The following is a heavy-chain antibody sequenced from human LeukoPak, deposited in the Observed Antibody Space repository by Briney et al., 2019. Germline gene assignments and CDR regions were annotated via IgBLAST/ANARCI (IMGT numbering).Heavy chain of an antibody. J-gene: IGHJ4*02. Sequence: PGGSLRLSCAASGFTFSSYAMHWVRQAPGKGLEWVAVISYDGSNKYYADSVKGRFTISRDSSKNTLYLQMNSLRAEDTAVYYCAREWELLLTIDYWGQGALVTVSS. D-gene: IGHD1-26*01. V-gene: IGHV3-30-3*01. CDR3: AREWELLLTIDY. CDR2: ISYDGSNK. CDR1: GFTFSSYA.